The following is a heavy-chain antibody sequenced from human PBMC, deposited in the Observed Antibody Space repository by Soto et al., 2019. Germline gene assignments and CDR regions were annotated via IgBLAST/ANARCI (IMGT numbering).Heavy chain of an antibody. Sequence: QLQLQESGPGLVKPSETLSLTCTVSGGSISSSSYYWGWIRQPPGKGLEWIGSIYYSGSTYYNPSLKSRVTISVDTSKNQFSLKLSSVTAADTAVYYCATVGNCISTGCYRFDYWGQGTLVTVSS. CDR2: IYYSGST. CDR1: GGSISSSSYY. CDR3: ATVGNCISTGCYRFDY. V-gene: IGHV4-39*01. D-gene: IGHD2-2*02. J-gene: IGHJ4*02.